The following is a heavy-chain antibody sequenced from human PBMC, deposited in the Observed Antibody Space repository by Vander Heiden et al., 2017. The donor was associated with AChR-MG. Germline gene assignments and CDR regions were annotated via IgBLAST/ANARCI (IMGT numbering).Heavy chain of an antibody. J-gene: IGHJ4*02. D-gene: IGHD6-13*01. CDR1: GFTFSSYA. Sequence: EVQLLESGGGLVQPGGSLRLSCAASGFTFSSYAMSWVRQAPGNVLEWVSAISGSGGSTYYADSVKGRFTISRDNSKNTLYLQMNSLRAEDTAVYYCAKDSRRWLQSIDYWGQGTLVTVSS. CDR2: ISGSGGST. V-gene: IGHV3-23*01. CDR3: AKDSRRWLQSIDY.